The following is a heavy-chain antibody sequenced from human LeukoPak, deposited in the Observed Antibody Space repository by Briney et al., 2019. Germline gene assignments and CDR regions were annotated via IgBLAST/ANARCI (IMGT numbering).Heavy chain of an antibody. D-gene: IGHD2-2*03. V-gene: IGHV3-23*01. CDR2: ISGSGGST. CDR1: GFTFSSYA. CDR3: AKDLDIVVVPARYFDY. J-gene: IGHJ4*02. Sequence: PGGSLRLSCAASGFTFSSYAMSWVRQAPGKGLEWVSAISGSGGSTYYADSVKGRFTISRDNSKNTLYLQVNSLRAEDTAVYYCAKDLDIVVVPARYFDYWGQGTLVTVSS.